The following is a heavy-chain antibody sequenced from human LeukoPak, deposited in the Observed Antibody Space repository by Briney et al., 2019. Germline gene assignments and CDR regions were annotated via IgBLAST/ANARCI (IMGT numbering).Heavy chain of an antibody. Sequence: GGSLRLSCAASGFTFSTYAMSWVRQAPGKGLEWVSAFSGHTHSAYYADSVTGRFTISRDNSKNMLYLQMNSLRDEDTAVYYCARHPDYWGQGTLVTVSS. CDR2: FSGHTHSA. V-gene: IGHV3-23*01. CDR3: ARHPDY. CDR1: GFTFSTYA. J-gene: IGHJ4*02.